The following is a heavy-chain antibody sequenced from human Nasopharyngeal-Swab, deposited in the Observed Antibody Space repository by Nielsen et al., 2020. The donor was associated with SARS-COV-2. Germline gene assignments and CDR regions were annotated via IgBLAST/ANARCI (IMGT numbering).Heavy chain of an antibody. CDR2: ISSSSSYI. J-gene: IGHJ6*02. CDR3: ARDGLDYDFWSAYFMDV. CDR1: EFTFNNYN. V-gene: IGHV3-21*01. D-gene: IGHD3-3*01. Sequence: GESLKISCAASEFTFNNYNFNWVRQAPGKGLEWVSSISSSSSYIYYADSVKGRFTISRDNAKNSLYLQMNSLRAEETAVYYCARDGLDYDFWSAYFMDVWGQGTTVTVSS.